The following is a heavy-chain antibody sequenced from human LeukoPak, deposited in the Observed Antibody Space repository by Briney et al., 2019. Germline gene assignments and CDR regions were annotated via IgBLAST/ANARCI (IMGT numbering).Heavy chain of an antibody. Sequence: SETPSLTCTVSGGSISSSSYYWGWIRQPPGKGLEWIGSIYYSGSTYYNPSLKSRVTISVDTSKNQFSLKLSSVTAADTAVYYCASAITMIVVVPFSHFDYWGQGTLVTVSS. CDR1: GGSISSSSYY. CDR2: IYYSGST. CDR3: ASAITMIVVVPFSHFDY. J-gene: IGHJ4*02. V-gene: IGHV4-39*01. D-gene: IGHD3-22*01.